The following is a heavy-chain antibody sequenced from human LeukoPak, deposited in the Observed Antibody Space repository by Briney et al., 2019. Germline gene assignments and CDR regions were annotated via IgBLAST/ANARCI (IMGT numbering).Heavy chain of an antibody. CDR1: GYTFSSYA. D-gene: IGHD2-2*01. Sequence: GGSLRLSCAASGYTFSSYAMSGVRQARGKGLEWVSAISGSGGSTYYADSVKGRFTISRDNSKNTLYLQMNSLRVEDTAIYYCARDPSTLLPTDDSWGQGTLVAVSS. J-gene: IGHJ4*02. CDR2: ISGSGGST. CDR3: ARDPSTLLPTDDS. V-gene: IGHV3-23*01.